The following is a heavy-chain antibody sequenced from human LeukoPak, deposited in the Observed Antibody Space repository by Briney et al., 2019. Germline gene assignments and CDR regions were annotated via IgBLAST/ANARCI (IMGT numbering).Heavy chain of an antibody. CDR3: AKLKWELRGYFDY. D-gene: IGHD1-26*01. V-gene: IGHV3-23*01. Sequence: GGSLRLSCAASGFTFSTYWMSWVRQAPGKGLEWVSAISGSGGSTYFADSVKGRFTVSRDNSKNTLYLQMNSLRAEDTAVYYCAKLKWELRGYFDYWGQGTLVTVSS. CDR2: ISGSGGST. J-gene: IGHJ4*02. CDR1: GFTFSTYW.